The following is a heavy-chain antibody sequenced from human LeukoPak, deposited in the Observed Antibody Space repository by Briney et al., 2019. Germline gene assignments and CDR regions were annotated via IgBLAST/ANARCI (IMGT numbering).Heavy chain of an antibody. CDR1: GGSISSSSYY. Sequence: ETLTLTCTVSGGSISSSSYYWGWIRQPPGKGLEWIGSIYYSGSTYYNPSLKSRVTISVDTSKNQFSLKLSSVTAADTAVYYCARDPGISTIRDIWGQGTMVTVSS. V-gene: IGHV4-39*07. CDR3: ARDPGISTIRDI. J-gene: IGHJ3*02. D-gene: IGHD5/OR15-5a*01. CDR2: IYYSGST.